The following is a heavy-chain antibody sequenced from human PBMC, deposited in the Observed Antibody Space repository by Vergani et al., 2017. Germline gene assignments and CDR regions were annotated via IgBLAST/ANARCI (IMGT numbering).Heavy chain of an antibody. J-gene: IGHJ4*02. CDR2: ISRDGGDT. CDR1: GFTFRNYI. CDR3: ARDRGCATISCYFSGAFDY. V-gene: IGHV3-64*01. D-gene: IGHD2-2*01. Sequence: EVQLLESGGGLVQPGGSLRLSCAASGFTFRNYIMHWVRQTPGRGLEYVSGISRDGGDTYHANSVRGRFTISRDNSKNTVYLQMGSLETEDTAVYYCARDRGCATISCYFSGAFDYWGLGTLVSVSS.